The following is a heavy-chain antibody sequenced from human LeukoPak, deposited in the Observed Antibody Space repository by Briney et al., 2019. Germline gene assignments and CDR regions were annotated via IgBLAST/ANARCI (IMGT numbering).Heavy chain of an antibody. D-gene: IGHD3-3*01. CDR3: AKASFGMAYYYYMDV. CDR1: GFTFSSYS. J-gene: IGHJ6*03. CDR2: ISSSSSYI. Sequence: GGSLRLSCAASGFTFSSYSMNWVRQAPGKGLEWVSSISSSSSYIYYADSVKGRFTISRDNSKNTLYLQMNSLRTEDTAVYYCAKASFGMAYYYYMDVWGKGTTVTVSS. V-gene: IGHV3-21*01.